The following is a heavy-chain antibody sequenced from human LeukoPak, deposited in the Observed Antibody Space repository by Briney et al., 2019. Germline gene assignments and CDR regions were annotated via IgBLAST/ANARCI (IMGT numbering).Heavy chain of an antibody. Sequence: ASVTVSFTASGYTLTSYYMHWVRHAPGQGLEWMGIINLSGGSTSYAQKFQGRVTITRDTSTSTVYMELSSLRSEDTAVYYCARDPSVVAATPGDYWGQGTLVTVSS. D-gene: IGHD2-15*01. V-gene: IGHV1-46*01. CDR2: INLSGGST. CDR1: GYTLTSYY. J-gene: IGHJ4*02. CDR3: ARDPSVVAATPGDY.